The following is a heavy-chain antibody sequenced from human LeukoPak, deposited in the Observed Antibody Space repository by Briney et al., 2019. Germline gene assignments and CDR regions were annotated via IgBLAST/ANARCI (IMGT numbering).Heavy chain of an antibody. CDR3: ARIIAAAGSNWFDP. CDR2: IYTSGST. J-gene: IGHJ5*02. D-gene: IGHD6-13*01. V-gene: IGHV4-4*07. Sequence: SETLSLTCTVSGGSISSYYWSWIRQPAGKGLEWIGRIYTSGSTNYNPSLKSRVTMSVDASKNQFSLKLSSVTAADTAVYYCARIIAAAGSNWFDPWGQGTLVTVSP. CDR1: GGSISSYY.